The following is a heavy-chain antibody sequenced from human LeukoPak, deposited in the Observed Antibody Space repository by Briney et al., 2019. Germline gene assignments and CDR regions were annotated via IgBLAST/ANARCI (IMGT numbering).Heavy chain of an antibody. CDR2: IDLKTGDI. V-gene: IGHV1-2*02. J-gene: IGHJ4*02. CDR3: ARDSPHQRFDY. CDR1: GYTFIDYW. Sequence: ASVKVSCKASGYTFIDYWIHWVRQAPGQGLEWMGRIDLKTGDITSAQKFQGRVTMTRDTSISTTYMDLSGLGIDDTAVYYCARDSPHQRFDYWGQGTLVTVSS.